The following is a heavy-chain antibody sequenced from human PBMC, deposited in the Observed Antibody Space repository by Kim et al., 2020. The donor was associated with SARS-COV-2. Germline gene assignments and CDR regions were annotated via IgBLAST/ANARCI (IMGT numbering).Heavy chain of an antibody. Sequence: YADSVKGRFTISRDNSKNTLYLQMNSLRAEDTAVYYCAKIYDFWSGYYLDVWGQGTTVTVSS. J-gene: IGHJ6*02. V-gene: IGHV3-23*05. CDR3: AKIYDFWSGYYLDV. D-gene: IGHD3-3*01.